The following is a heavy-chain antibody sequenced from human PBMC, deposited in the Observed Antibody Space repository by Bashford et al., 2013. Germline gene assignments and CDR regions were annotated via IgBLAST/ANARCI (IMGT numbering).Heavy chain of an antibody. V-gene: IGHV3-23*01. J-gene: IGHJ4*02. CDR3: AQDFGD. D-gene: IGHD3-10*01. Sequence: GSLRLSCAASGFTLSSYSMSWVRQAPGKGLEWVSGVSASGDITDYAASVEGRFTISRDTSKNTLYLQMNSLRAEDTALYYCAQDFGDWGQGTLVTVSS. CDR2: VSASGDIT. CDR1: GFTLSSYS.